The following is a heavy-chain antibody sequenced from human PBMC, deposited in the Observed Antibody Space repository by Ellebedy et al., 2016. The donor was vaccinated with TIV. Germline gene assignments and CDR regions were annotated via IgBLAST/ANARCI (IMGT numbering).Heavy chain of an antibody. CDR2: IFYSGSA. Sequence: SETLSLXXTVSGGSIRSGVYYWNWIRQHPGKGLEWIGYIFYSGSAYYDPSLKSRVTISVDTSKNQFSLNLSCVTAADTAVYYCARSSGDTGSFDPWGQGTLVTVSS. V-gene: IGHV4-31*03. J-gene: IGHJ5*02. CDR3: ARSSGDTGSFDP. D-gene: IGHD6-19*01. CDR1: GGSIRSGVYY.